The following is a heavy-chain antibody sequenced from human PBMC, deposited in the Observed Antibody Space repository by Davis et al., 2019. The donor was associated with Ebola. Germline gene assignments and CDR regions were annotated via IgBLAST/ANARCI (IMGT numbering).Heavy chain of an antibody. CDR3: AKGVGDYGWFDP. CDR1: GGSFTDYF. V-gene: IGHV4-34*01. Sequence: MPSETLSLTCAVYGGSFTDYFWSWIRQPPGKGLEWIGETSHHPDYTNYSPSFGGRVTISVDSSKNQFSLKIHSVTEADTAVYYCAKGVGDYGWFDPWGQGTLVTVSS. D-gene: IGHD4-17*01. J-gene: IGHJ5*02. CDR2: TSHHPDYT.